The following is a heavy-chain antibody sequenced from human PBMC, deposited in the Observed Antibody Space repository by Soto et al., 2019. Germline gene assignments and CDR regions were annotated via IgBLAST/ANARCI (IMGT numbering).Heavy chain of an antibody. J-gene: IGHJ4*02. V-gene: IGHV3-21*01. Sequence: PGGSLRLSCAASGFTFSSYSMNWVRQAPGKGLEWVSSISSSSSYIYYADSVKGRFTISRDNAKNSLYLQMNSLRAEDTAVYYCAREQYYYDKQGEFDYWGQGTLVTVSS. CDR2: ISSSSSYI. D-gene: IGHD3-22*01. CDR3: AREQYYYDKQGEFDY. CDR1: GFTFSSYS.